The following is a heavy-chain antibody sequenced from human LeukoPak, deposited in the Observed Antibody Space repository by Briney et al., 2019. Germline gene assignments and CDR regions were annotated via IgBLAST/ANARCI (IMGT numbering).Heavy chain of an antibody. CDR3: ARFYSNYQPADY. Sequence: ASVKVSCKASDYTFTSYGISWVRQAPGQGLEWKGWISAYNGNTNYAQKLQGRVTMTTDTSTSTAYMELRSLRSDDTAVYYCARFYSNYQPADYWGQGTLVTVSS. CDR2: ISAYNGNT. J-gene: IGHJ4*02. D-gene: IGHD4-11*01. CDR1: DYTFTSYG. V-gene: IGHV1-18*01.